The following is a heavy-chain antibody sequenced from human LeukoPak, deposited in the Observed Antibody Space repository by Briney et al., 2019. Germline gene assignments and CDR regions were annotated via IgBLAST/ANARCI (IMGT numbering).Heavy chain of an antibody. D-gene: IGHD4-23*01. CDR1: GYTFTSYD. Sequence: ASVKVSCKASGYTFTSYDINWVRQATGQGLEWLGWMDPNSGNTGYAQKFQGRVTMTSDTSIDTAYMELSSLRSEDTAVYYCATELRWKEYWGQGTLVTVSS. CDR2: MDPNSGNT. J-gene: IGHJ4*02. V-gene: IGHV1-8*01. CDR3: ATELRWKEY.